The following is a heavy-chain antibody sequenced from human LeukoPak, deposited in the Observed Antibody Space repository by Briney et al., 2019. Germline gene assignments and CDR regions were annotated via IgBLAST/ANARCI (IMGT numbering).Heavy chain of an antibody. V-gene: IGHV3-15*01. Sequence: PGGSLRLSCAASGFTFSSAWMSWVRQAPGKGLEWVGRIKSKTDGGTTDYAAPVKGRFTISRDDSKNTLYLQMNSLKTEDTAVYYCTTDRGDYGSGTYEIYYYYMDVWGKGTTVTVS. J-gene: IGHJ6*03. CDR1: GFTFSSAW. D-gene: IGHD3-10*01. CDR2: IKSKTDGGTT. CDR3: TTDRGDYGSGTYEIYYYYMDV.